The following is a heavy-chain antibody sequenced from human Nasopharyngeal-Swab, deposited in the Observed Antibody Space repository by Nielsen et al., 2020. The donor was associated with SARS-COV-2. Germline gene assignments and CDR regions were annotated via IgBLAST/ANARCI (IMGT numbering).Heavy chain of an antibody. V-gene: IGHV1-46*01. Sequence: WVRQAPGQGLEWMGIINPSGGSTSYAQKFQGRVTMTRDTSASTAYMELSSLRSEDTAVYYCARVGWYYDFWSGSQNWFDPWGQGTLVTVSS. CDR3: ARVGWYYDFWSGSQNWFDP. CDR2: INPSGGST. J-gene: IGHJ5*02. D-gene: IGHD3-3*01.